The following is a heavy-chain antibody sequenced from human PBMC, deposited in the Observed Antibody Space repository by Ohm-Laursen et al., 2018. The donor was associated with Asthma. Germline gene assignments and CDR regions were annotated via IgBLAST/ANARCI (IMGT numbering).Heavy chain of an antibody. CDR3: AKVLGLVTMIVAPTDYYYGMDV. J-gene: IGHJ6*02. CDR1: GFTFSSYA. Sequence: SLRLSCSASGFTFSSYAMSWVRQAPGKGLEWVSAISGSGGSTYYADSVKGRFTISRDNSKNTLYLQMNSLRAEDTAVYYCAKVLGLVTMIVAPTDYYYGMDVWGQGTTVTVSS. V-gene: IGHV3-23*01. D-gene: IGHD3-22*01. CDR2: ISGSGGST.